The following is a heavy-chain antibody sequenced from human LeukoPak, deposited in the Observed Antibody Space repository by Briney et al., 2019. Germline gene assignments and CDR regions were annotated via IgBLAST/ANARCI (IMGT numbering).Heavy chain of an antibody. Sequence: SETLSLTCTVSGGSISSYYWSWIRQPPGKGLEWIGYIYYSGSTNYNPSLKSRVTISVDTSKNQFSLKLSSVTAADTAVYYCANLPPTVVDYWGQGTLVTVSS. V-gene: IGHV4-59*12. D-gene: IGHD4-23*01. CDR1: GGSISSYY. J-gene: IGHJ4*02. CDR2: IYYSGST. CDR3: ANLPPTVVDY.